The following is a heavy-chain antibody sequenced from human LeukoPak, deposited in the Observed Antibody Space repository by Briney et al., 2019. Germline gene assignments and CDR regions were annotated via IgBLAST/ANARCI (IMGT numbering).Heavy chain of an antibody. V-gene: IGHV4-30-2*01. Sequence: PSQTLSLTCTVFGGSISSGDYYWSWIRQPPGKGLEWIGYIYHSGGTYYNPSLKSRVTISVDRSKNQFSLKLSSVTAADTAVYYCARVAIVVVPAAPDYWGQGTLVTVSS. CDR3: ARVAIVVVPAAPDY. D-gene: IGHD2-2*03. J-gene: IGHJ4*02. CDR2: IYHSGGT. CDR1: GGSISSGDYY.